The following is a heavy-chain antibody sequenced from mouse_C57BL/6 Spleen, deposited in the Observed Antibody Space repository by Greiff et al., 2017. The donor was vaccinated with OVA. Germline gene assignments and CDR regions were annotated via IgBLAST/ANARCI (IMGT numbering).Heavy chain of an antibody. D-gene: IGHD4-1*01. Sequence: EVKVVESGGGLVKPGGSLKLSCAASGFTFSSYTMSWVRQTPEKRLEWVATISGGGGNTYYPDSVKGRFTISRDNAKNTLYLQMSSLRSEDTALYYCARHSNWDERGFDYWGQGTTLTVSS. J-gene: IGHJ2*01. CDR2: ISGGGGNT. V-gene: IGHV5-9*01. CDR1: GFTFSSYT. CDR3: ARHSNWDERGFDY.